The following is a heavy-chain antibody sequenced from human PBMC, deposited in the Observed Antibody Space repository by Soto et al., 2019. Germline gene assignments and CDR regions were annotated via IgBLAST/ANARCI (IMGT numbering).Heavy chain of an antibody. J-gene: IGHJ6*03. CDR1: GFTFSSYD. V-gene: IGHV3-13*01. D-gene: IGHD4-17*01. CDR2: IGTAGDT. Sequence: GGSLRLSCAASGFTFSSYDMHWVRRTTGKGLEWVSAIGTAGDTYNPGSVKGRFTISRENAKNSLYLQMNSLRAGDTAVYYCARASATVTTWAGYYYHMDVWGKGTTVTVSS. CDR3: ARASATVTTWAGYYYHMDV.